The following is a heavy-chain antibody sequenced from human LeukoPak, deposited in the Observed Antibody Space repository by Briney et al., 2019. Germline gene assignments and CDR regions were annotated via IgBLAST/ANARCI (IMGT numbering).Heavy chain of an antibody. D-gene: IGHD6-6*01. CDR3: ATLIAARPNWFDP. CDR2: IFYTGST. Sequence: PSETLSLTCSVSGGSISSSYWSWIRQPPGKGLEWLGYIFYTGSTNYNPSVESRVTISVDTSKNQFSLRLSSVTAADTAVYYCATLIAARPNWFDPWGQGTLVTVSS. V-gene: IGHV4-59*01. J-gene: IGHJ5*02. CDR1: GGSISSSY.